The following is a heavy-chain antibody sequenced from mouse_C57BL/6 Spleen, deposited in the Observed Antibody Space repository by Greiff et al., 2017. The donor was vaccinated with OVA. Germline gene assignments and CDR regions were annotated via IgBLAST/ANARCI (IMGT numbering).Heavy chain of an antibody. D-gene: IGHD3-3*01. CDR3: ARPGGDTYYYAMDY. V-gene: IGHV5-17*01. J-gene: IGHJ4*01. CDR1: GFTFSDYG. CDR2: ISSGRSTI. Sequence: EVMLVESGGGLVKPGGSLKLSCAASGFTFSDYGLHWVRQAPEKGLEWVAYISSGRSTIYYADTVKGPFTISRDYAKNTLFLQITSLRSEDTAMYYCARPGGDTYYYAMDYWGQGTSVTVSS.